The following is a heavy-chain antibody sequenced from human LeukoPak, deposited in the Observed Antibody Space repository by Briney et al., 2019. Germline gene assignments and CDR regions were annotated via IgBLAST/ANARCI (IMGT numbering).Heavy chain of an antibody. V-gene: IGHV1-46*01. J-gene: IGHJ4*02. D-gene: IGHD1-26*01. CDR2: INPSGGST. CDR1: GYTFTSYY. Sequence: GASVKVSCKASGYTFTSYYMHWVRQAPGQGLEWMGIINPSGGSTSYAQKFQGRVTMTRDTSTSTVYMELSSLRSEDTAVYYCASDHSGSSDDPRGPGDFDYRGQGTLVTVSS. CDR3: ASDHSGSSDDPRGPGDFDY.